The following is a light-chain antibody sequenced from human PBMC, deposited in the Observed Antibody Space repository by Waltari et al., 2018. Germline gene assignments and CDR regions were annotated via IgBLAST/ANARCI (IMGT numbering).Light chain of an antibody. CDR1: STAVGPYDF. CDR3: SSFTTSSTQV. V-gene: IGLV2-14*01. CDR2: EVS. J-gene: IGLJ1*01. Sequence: QSALTQPASVSGSPGHPTTTPCPGTSTAVGPYDFVPWYQQYPGKAPKLMIFEVSNRPSGASIRFSGSKSGNTASLTISGLLPEDEADYYCSSFTTSSTQVFGTGTKVTVL.